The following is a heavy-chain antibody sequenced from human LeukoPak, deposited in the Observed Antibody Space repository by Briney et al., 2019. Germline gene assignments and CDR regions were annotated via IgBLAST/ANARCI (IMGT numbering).Heavy chain of an antibody. Sequence: GGSLRLSCAASGFTFSSYGMHWVRQAPGKGLEWVAFIRYDGSNKYYADSVKGRFIISRDNSKNTLYLQMNSLRAEDTAVYYCAKDPPRIAVAGSPVLYYWGQGTLVTVSS. D-gene: IGHD6-19*01. CDR2: IRYDGSNK. J-gene: IGHJ4*02. CDR3: AKDPPRIAVAGSPVLYY. CDR1: GFTFSSYG. V-gene: IGHV3-30*02.